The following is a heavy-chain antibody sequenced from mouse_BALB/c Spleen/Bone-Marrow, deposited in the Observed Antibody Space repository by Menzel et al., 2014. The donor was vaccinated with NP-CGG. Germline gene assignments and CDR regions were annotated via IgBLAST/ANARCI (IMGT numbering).Heavy chain of an antibody. J-gene: IGHJ2*01. V-gene: IGHV14-3*02. D-gene: IGHD2-4*01. CDR1: GFNIKDTY. CDR3: ARYDYGVYFDY. Sequence: DVQLQESGAELVKPGASVKLSCTASGFNIKDTYMHWVKQRPEQGLEWIGRIDPANGNTKYDPKFQGKATITADTSSNTAYLQLSSLTSEDTAVYYCARYDYGVYFDYWGQGTTPTVSS. CDR2: IDPANGNT.